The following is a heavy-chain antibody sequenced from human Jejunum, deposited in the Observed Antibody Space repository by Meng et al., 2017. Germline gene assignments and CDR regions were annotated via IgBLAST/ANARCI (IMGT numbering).Heavy chain of an antibody. Sequence: GESLKISCAASGFTFTKAWMSWVRQAPGKGLEWVGRVKSKTDAGTIDYAAPVKGRFTISRDDSKNTLYLQMNSLKTEDTAICYCTTSLYGSGTYFNRAFDMWGQGTMVTVSS. CDR3: TTSLYGSGTYFNRAFDM. V-gene: IGHV3-15*01. J-gene: IGHJ3*02. CDR1: GFTFTKAW. D-gene: IGHD3-10*01. CDR2: VKSKTDAGTI.